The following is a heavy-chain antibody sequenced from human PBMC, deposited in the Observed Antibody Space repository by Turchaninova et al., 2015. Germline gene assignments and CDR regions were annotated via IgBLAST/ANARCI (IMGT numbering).Heavy chain of an antibody. Sequence: QITLKESGHTLVTPPHTPPMPSPFSGFSLNTGGPGVGRIPQPPGTALEWLALIDWDDDKRYSPSLKSRLTITKDTSKKQVVFTMTNMDPVDTATYFCAHMAPVAGTCWFDPRGQGTLVTVSS. V-gene: IGHV2-5*02. J-gene: IGHJ5*02. CDR2: IDWDDDK. CDR3: AHMAPVAGTCWFDP. D-gene: IGHD6-19*01. CDR1: GFSLNTGGPG.